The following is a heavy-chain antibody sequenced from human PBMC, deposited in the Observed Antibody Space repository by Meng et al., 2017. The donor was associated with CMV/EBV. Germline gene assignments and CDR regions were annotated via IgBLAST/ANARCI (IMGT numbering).Heavy chain of an antibody. CDR2: INHSGST. CDR1: GGSFSGYY. J-gene: IGHJ5*02. Sequence: QVQLQQWVAGLLKPSETLSITCAVYGGSFSGYYWSWIRQPPGKGLEWIGEINHSGSTNYNPSLKSRVTISVDTSKNQFSLKLSSVTAADTAVYYCARGGNWFDPWGQGTLVTVSS. V-gene: IGHV4-34*01. CDR3: ARGGNWFDP.